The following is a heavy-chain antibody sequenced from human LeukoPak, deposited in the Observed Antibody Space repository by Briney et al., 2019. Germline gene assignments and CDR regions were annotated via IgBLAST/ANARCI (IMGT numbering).Heavy chain of an antibody. Sequence: PSETLSLTCTVSGGSISSSSYYWGWIRQPPGKGLEWIGSIYYSGSTYYNPSLKSRVTISVDTSKNQFPLKLSSVTAADTAVYYCARSTYCSGGSCSHNWFDPWGQGTLVTVSS. V-gene: IGHV4-39*06. CDR3: ARSTYCSGGSCSHNWFDP. CDR1: GGSISSSSYY. J-gene: IGHJ5*02. CDR2: IYYSGST. D-gene: IGHD2-15*01.